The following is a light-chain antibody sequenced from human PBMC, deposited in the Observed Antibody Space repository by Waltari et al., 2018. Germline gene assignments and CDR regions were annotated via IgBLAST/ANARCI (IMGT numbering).Light chain of an antibody. V-gene: IGKV1-39*01. CDR2: AAS. J-gene: IGKJ4*01. Sequence: SRANQYISDYLNWYQQRPGKAPKLLISAASSLQSGVPSRFSGSGSGTVFTLTISNLQPEDFATYYCQQSKNAPLTFGGGTRVEI. CDR1: QYISDY. CDR3: QQSKNAPLT.